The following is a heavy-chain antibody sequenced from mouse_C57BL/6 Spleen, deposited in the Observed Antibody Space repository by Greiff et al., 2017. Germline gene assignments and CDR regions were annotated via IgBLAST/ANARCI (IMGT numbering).Heavy chain of an antibody. CDR3: ARGGDDGYYEDY. Sequence: EVQLVESGGGLVKPGGSLKLSCAASGFTFSSYAMSWVRQTPEKRLEWVATISDGGSYTYYPDNVKGRFTISRDNAKNNLYLQMSHLKSEDTAMYYCARGGDDGYYEDYWGQGTTLTVSS. V-gene: IGHV5-4*01. D-gene: IGHD2-3*01. CDR2: ISDGGSYT. CDR1: GFTFSSYA. J-gene: IGHJ2*01.